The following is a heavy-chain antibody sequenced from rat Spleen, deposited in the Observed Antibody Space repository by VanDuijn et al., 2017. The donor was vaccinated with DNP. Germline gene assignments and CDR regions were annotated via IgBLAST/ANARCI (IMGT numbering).Heavy chain of an antibody. D-gene: IGHD1-4*01. CDR2: MSSGGSP. V-gene: IGHV2-6*01. CDR3: SRDRDSLGIRTWYFDF. CDR1: GFSLTSYT. J-gene: IGHJ1*01. Sequence: QVQLKESGPGLVQPSQTLSLTCTVSGFSLTSYTVSWVRQPPGKGLEWITSMSSGGSPYCNSALKFRLSISRDTSKSQVFLKMNSLQTEDSAIYFCSRDRDSLGIRTWYFDFWGPGTMVTVSS.